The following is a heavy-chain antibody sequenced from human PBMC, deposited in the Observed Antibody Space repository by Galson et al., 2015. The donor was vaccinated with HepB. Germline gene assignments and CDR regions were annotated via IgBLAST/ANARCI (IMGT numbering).Heavy chain of an antibody. CDR1: GHTLTGYY. CDR2: INPNSGGT. V-gene: IGHV1-2*05. J-gene: IGHJ5*02. D-gene: IGHD2-15*01. CDR3: ARGGRVYCSGGSCRNWFDP. Sequence: SVKVSCKASGHTLTGYYMHWVRQAPGQGLEWMGRINPNSGGTNYAQKFQGKVTMTRDTSISTAYMELSRLRSDDTVVYYCARGGRVYCSGGSCRNWFDPWGQGTLVTVSS.